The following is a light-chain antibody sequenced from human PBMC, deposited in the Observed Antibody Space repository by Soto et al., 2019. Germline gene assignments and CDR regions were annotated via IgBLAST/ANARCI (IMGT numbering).Light chain of an antibody. J-gene: IGLJ3*02. CDR2: DND. CDR3: ETWDSSLSAGV. CDR1: RSNIGNNA. V-gene: IGLV1-51*01. Sequence: QSVLTQPPSVSAAPGQKVTVSCSGSRSNIGNNAVAWYQHLPGTAPKLLIYDNDKRPSGISDRFSASKSGTSATLAITGLQTGDEADYCCETWDSSLSAGVFGGGTKLTVL.